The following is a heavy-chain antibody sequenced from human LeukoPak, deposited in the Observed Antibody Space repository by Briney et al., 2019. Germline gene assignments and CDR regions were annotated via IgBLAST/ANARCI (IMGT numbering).Heavy chain of an antibody. CDR1: GFTFDDYA. J-gene: IGHJ3*02. CDR3: AKAPGPYCSSTSCSGAFDI. D-gene: IGHD2-2*01. V-gene: IGHV3-9*03. Sequence: GGSLRLSCAASGFTFDDYAMHWVRQAPGKGLEWVSGISWNSGSIGYADSVKGRFTISRGNAKNSLYLQMNSLRAEDMALYYCAKAPGPYCSSTSCSGAFDIWGQGTMVTVSS. CDR2: ISWNSGSI.